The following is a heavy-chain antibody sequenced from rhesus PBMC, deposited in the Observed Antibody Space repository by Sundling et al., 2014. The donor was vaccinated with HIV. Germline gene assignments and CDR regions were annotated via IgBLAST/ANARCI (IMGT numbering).Heavy chain of an antibody. CDR1: GGSISDSFR. CDR3: ARDLHGTTDY. Sequence: QVHLQESGPGMVKPSETLSLTCAVSGGSISDSFRWSWIRQPPGKGLEWIGFIYGTYTNTNYNPSLKSRVTISTDTSKNQFSLKLSSVTAADTAVYYCARDLHGTTDYWGQGVLVTVSS. CDR2: IYGTYTNT. V-gene: IGHV4S10*01. D-gene: IGHD4-29*01. J-gene: IGHJ4*01.